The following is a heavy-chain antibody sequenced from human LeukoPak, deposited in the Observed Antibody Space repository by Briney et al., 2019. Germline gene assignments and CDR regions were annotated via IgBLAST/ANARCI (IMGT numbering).Heavy chain of an antibody. J-gene: IGHJ4*02. CDR3: AKKYAIIATRQYFDY. Sequence: GGSLRLSCAASGFTFSTYAMSWVRQAPGKGPEWVSAISGGGGNTYYADSVKGRFTISRDNSKNTLYLQMNSLRAEDTAVYYCAKKYAIIATRQYFDYWGQGTLVTVSS. CDR2: ISGGGGNT. V-gene: IGHV3-23*01. CDR1: GFTFSTYA. D-gene: IGHD6-6*01.